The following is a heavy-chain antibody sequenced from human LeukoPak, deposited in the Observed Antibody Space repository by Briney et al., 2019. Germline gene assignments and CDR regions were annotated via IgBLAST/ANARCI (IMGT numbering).Heavy chain of an antibody. CDR1: GFTFDDYA. D-gene: IGHD5-18*01. V-gene: IGHV3-9*01. Sequence: GGSLILSCAASGFTFDDYAMHWVRQAPGKGLEWVSGISWNSGSIGYADSVKGRFPISRDNAKNSLYLQMNSLRAEDTALYYCAKDIGSYGYFDYWGQGTLVTVSS. J-gene: IGHJ4*02. CDR2: ISWNSGSI. CDR3: AKDIGSYGYFDY.